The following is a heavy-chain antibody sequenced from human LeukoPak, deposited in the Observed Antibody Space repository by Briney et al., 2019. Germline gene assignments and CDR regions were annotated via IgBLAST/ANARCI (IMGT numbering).Heavy chain of an antibody. D-gene: IGHD2-2*01. CDR1: GGTFSSYA. Sequence: SVKVSRKASGGTFSSYAISWVRQAPGQGLEWMGGIIPIFGTANYAQKFQGRVTITTDESTSTAYMELSSLRSEDTAVYYCASSKFPVGQLDPWGQGTLVTVSS. J-gene: IGHJ5*02. CDR2: IIPIFGTA. V-gene: IGHV1-69*05. CDR3: ASSKFPVGQLDP.